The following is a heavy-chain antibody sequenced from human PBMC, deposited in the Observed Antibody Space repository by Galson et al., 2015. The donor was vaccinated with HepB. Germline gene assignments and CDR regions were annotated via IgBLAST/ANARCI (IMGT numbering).Heavy chain of an antibody. J-gene: IGHJ4*02. CDR2: ISSSSSTI. CDR1: GFTFSSYS. V-gene: IGHV3-48*02. D-gene: IGHD6-19*01. CDR3: ASDNLSSGLD. Sequence: SLRLSCAASGFTFSSYSMNWVRQAPGKGLEWVSYISSSSSTIYYADSVKGRFTISRDNAKNSLCLQMNSLRDEDTAVYYCASDNLSSGLDWGQGTLVTVSS.